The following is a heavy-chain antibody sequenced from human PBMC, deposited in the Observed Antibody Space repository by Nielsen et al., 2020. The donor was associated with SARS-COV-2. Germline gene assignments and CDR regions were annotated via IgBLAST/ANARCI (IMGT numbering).Heavy chain of an antibody. J-gene: IGHJ5*02. V-gene: IGHV4-4*02. CDR2: IYHSGST. CDR1: GGSISSSNW. Sequence: SETLPLTCAVSGGSISSSNWWSWVRQPPGKGLEWIGEIYHSGSTNYNPSLKSRVTISVDKSKNQFSLKLSSVTAADTAVYYCARSLPGPNWFDPWGQGTLVTVSS. D-gene: IGHD7-27*01. CDR3: ARSLPGPNWFDP.